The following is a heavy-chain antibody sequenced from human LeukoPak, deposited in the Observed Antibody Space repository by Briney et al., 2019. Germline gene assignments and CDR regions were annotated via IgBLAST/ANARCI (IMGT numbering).Heavy chain of an antibody. J-gene: IGHJ4*02. CDR1: GGSISSYY. CDR3: ARHRPNGTAFFDY. V-gene: IGHV4-59*08. CDR2: IYYSGST. D-gene: IGHD1-1*01. Sequence: SETLSLTCTVSGGSISSYYWSWIRQPPGKGLEWIGYIYYSGSTNYNPSLKSRVTISVDTSKNQFSLKLSSVTAADTAVYYCARHRPNGTAFFDYWGQGTLVTVSS.